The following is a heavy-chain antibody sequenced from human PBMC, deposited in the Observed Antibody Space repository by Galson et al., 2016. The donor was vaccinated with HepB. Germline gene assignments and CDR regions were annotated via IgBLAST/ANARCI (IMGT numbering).Heavy chain of an antibody. CDR3: NHTAGALPQFDF. V-gene: IGHV2-5*02. Sequence: PALVNPTQTLTLTCTFSGFSLSNTGVGVAWIRQPPGKTLEWLALVYWDDDKRYSASLKSRLPISKDSSNSQVVLTLTNMDPTYTATYYCNHTAGALPQFDFWGQGTLVTVSS. J-gene: IGHJ4*02. D-gene: IGHD7-27*01. CDR1: GFSLSNTGVG. CDR2: VYWDDDK.